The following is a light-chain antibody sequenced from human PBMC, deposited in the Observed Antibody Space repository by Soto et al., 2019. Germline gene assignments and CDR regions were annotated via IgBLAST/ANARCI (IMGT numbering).Light chain of an antibody. Sequence: DIVMTQSPLSLPVTPGEPASISCRSSQSLIHSNGYNYLDWYLQKPGQSPQLLIYWGSTRASGVPDRFSGSCSGTDFTLKISRVEAEDVGVYYCMQGLRTPWTFGQGTKVEIK. CDR1: QSLIHSNGYNY. CDR2: WGS. CDR3: MQGLRTPWT. J-gene: IGKJ1*01. V-gene: IGKV2-28*01.